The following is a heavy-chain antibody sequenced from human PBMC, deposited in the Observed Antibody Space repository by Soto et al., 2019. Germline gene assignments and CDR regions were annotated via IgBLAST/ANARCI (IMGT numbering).Heavy chain of an antibody. J-gene: IGHJ4*02. V-gene: IGHV3-23*01. D-gene: IGHD3-10*01. CDR1: GFTFSSYA. Sequence: PGGSLRLSCAASGFTFSSYAMSWVRQAPGKGLEWVSSISGSGGSTHYADSVKGRFTISRDNSKNTLLLQMNSLRAEDTAVYYCATFEYYTTYWGQGTLVTVSS. CDR2: ISGSGGST. CDR3: ATFEYYTTY.